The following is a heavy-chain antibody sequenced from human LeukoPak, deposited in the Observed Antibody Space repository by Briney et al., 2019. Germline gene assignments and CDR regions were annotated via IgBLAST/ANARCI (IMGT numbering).Heavy chain of an antibody. CDR3: AKVDTAMVFSAFDI. CDR1: GLTVSSNC. Sequence: PGGSLRLSCAASGLTVSSNCMSWVRQAPGKGLEWVSAISGSGGSTYYADSVKGRFTISRDNSKNTLYLQMNSLRAEDTAVYYCAKVDTAMVFSAFDIWGQGTMVTVSS. J-gene: IGHJ3*02. D-gene: IGHD5-18*01. CDR2: ISGSGGST. V-gene: IGHV3-23*01.